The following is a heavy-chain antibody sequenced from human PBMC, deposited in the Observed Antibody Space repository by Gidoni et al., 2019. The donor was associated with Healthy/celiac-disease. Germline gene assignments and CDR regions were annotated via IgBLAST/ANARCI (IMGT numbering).Heavy chain of an antibody. CDR2: IWYDGSNK. Sequence: QVQLVESGGGVVQPGRSLRLSCAASGFTFSSYGMHWVRQAPGKGLEWVAVIWYDGSNKYYADSVKGRFTISRDNSKNTLYLQMNSLRAEDTAVYYCARRGQWPVYYYYGMDVWGQGTTVTVSS. CDR3: ARRGQWPVYYYYGMDV. J-gene: IGHJ6*02. D-gene: IGHD6-19*01. CDR1: GFTFSSYG. V-gene: IGHV3-33*01.